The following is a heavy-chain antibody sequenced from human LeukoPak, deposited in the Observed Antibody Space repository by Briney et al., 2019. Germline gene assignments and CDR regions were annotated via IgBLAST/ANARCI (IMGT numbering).Heavy chain of an antibody. Sequence: PLASVKVSCKASGYTFTGYFVHWVRQAPGQGLQWMGWINPNTGGTNYAQKFQGRVTMTRDTSISTAYMELSRLRSDDTAVYYCARDRFDDSSGYYYHYYYYMDVWGKGTTVTVSS. D-gene: IGHD3-22*01. CDR3: ARDRFDDSSGYYYHYYYYMDV. CDR1: GYTFTGYF. V-gene: IGHV1-2*02. CDR2: INPNTGGT. J-gene: IGHJ6*03.